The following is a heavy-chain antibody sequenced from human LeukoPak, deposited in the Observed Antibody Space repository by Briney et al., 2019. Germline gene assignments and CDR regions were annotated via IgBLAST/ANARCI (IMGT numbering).Heavy chain of an antibody. CDR2: IWYDGSNK. CDR1: GCTFSQYA. CDR3: AREADCSGGSCYRGVFDI. J-gene: IGHJ3*02. V-gene: IGHV3-33*01. Sequence: GRSLRLSCAASGCTFSQYAMHWVRQAPGKGLEWVAAIWYDGSNKYYVDSVKGRFTISRDNSKNTLYLQMNSLRAEDTPVYYCAREADCSGGSCYRGVFDIWGQGTMVTVSS. D-gene: IGHD2-15*01.